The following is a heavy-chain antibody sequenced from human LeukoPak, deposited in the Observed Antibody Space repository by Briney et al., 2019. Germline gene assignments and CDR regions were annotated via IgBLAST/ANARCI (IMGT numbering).Heavy chain of an antibody. D-gene: IGHD3-10*01. CDR3: ARVGSGSYYQDY. CDR2: ISYDGSNK. Sequence: GGSLRLSCAASGFTFSSYGMHWVRQAPGKGLEWVAVISYDGSNKYYADSVKGRFTISRDNSKNTLYLQMNSLRAEDKAVYYCARVGSGSYYQDYWGQGTLVTVSS. V-gene: IGHV3-30*03. CDR1: GFTFSSYG. J-gene: IGHJ4*02.